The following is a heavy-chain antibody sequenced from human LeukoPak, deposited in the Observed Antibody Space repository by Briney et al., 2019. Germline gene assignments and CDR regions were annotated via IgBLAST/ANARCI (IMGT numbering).Heavy chain of an antibody. Sequence: PSETLSLTCAVYGGSFSGYYWSWIRQPPGKRLEWIGEINHSGSTYYNPSLKSRVTISVDTSKNQFSLKLSYVTAADTAVYYCARRGDRITIFGVVTPDAFDIWGQGTMATVSS. CDR3: ARRGDRITIFGVVTPDAFDI. J-gene: IGHJ3*02. V-gene: IGHV4-34*01. D-gene: IGHD3-3*01. CDR2: INHSGST. CDR1: GGSFSGYY.